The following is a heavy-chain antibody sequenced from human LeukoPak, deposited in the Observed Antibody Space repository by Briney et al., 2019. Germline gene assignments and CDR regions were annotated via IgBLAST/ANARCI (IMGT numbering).Heavy chain of an antibody. CDR3: ATYGSSWYPLDP. V-gene: IGHV1-2*02. CDR2: INPNTGGI. Sequence: ASVKVSCKASGYTFTGYHMHWVRQAPGQGLEWMGWINPNTGGINYAQKFQGRVTLTRDTSISTAYMELSRLTSDDTAVYYCATYGSSWYPLDPWGQGTLVTVSS. CDR1: GYTFTGYH. J-gene: IGHJ5*02. D-gene: IGHD6-13*01.